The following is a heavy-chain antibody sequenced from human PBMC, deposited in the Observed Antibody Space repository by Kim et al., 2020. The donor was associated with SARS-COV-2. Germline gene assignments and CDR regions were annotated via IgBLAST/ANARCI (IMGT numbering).Heavy chain of an antibody. CDR1: GGTFSSYA. CDR2: IIPIFATA. D-gene: IGHD4-17*01. V-gene: IGHV1-69*13. J-gene: IGHJ6*02. Sequence: SVKVSCKASGGTFSSYAISWVRQAPGQGLEWMGGIIPIFATANYAQKFQGRVTITADESTSTAYMELSSLRSEDTAVYYCARGYGVEGDYYYGMDVWGQGTTVTVSS. CDR3: ARGYGVEGDYYYGMDV.